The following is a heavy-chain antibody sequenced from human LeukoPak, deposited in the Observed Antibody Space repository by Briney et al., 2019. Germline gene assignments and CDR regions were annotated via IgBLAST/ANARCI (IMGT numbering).Heavy chain of an antibody. V-gene: IGHV1-24*01. Sequence: GASVKVSCKVSGYTLTELSMRWVRQAPGKGLEWMGGFDPEDGETIYAQKFQGRVTMTEDTSTDTAYMELSSLRSEDTAVYYCATDAREDIVGVVAATRYYYYGMDALGQGTTVPGSS. CDR3: ATDAREDIVGVVAATRYYYYGMDA. D-gene: IGHD2-15*01. J-gene: IGHJ6*02. CDR2: FDPEDGET. CDR1: GYTLTELS.